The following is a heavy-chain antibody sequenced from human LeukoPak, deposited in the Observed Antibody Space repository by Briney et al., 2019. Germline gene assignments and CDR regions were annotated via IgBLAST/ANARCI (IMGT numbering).Heavy chain of an antibody. D-gene: IGHD6-19*01. CDR3: AKDLPPIAVAGFFDY. J-gene: IGHJ4*02. CDR2: ISYDGSNK. Sequence: PGGSLRLSCAASGFTFSSYGIHWVRQAPGKGLEWVAVISYDGSNKYYADSVKGRFTISRDNSKNTLYLQMNSLRAEDTAVYYRAKDLPPIAVAGFFDYWGQGTLVTVSS. V-gene: IGHV3-30*18. CDR1: GFTFSSYG.